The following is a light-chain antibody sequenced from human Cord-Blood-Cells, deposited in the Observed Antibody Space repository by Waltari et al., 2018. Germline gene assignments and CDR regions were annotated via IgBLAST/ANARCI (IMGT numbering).Light chain of an antibody. CDR1: SSDVGGYNY. V-gene: IGLV2-11*01. Sequence: QSAPTQPRSVSGSPGQSVTISCTGTSSDVGGYNYVSWYQQHPGKAPKLMIYEVSKRPSGVPDRFSGSKSGNTASLTISGLQAEDEADYYCCSYAGSYALYVFGAGTKVTVL. CDR2: EVS. CDR3: CSYAGSYALYV. J-gene: IGLJ1*01.